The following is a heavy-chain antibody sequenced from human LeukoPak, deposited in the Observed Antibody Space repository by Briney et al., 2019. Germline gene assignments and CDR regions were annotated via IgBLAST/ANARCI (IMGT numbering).Heavy chain of an antibody. Sequence: PGGSLRLSCAASGFTFSRSVMNWVRQAPGKGLEWLAILYRDGGTTDYADSVKGRFTISRDSTKNTLYLQMNSLRAEDTAVYYCAKIIAVAGTGEDNVFDIWGQGTMVTVSS. V-gene: IGHV3-53*01. J-gene: IGHJ3*02. CDR1: GFTFSRSV. CDR2: LYRDGGTT. CDR3: AKIIAVAGTGEDNVFDI. D-gene: IGHD6-13*01.